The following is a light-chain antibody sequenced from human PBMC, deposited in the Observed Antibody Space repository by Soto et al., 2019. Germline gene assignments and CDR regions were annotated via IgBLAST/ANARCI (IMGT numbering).Light chain of an antibody. CDR2: EGN. CDR1: TSDIGSYNL. J-gene: IGLJ2*01. V-gene: IGLV2-14*02. Sequence: QSVLTQPASVSGSPGQSITISCTGSTSDIGSYNLVSWYQQHPGKAPKLMIYEGNKRPSGVSNRFSGSRSGNTASQTISGLQAEDEADYYCSSYTSSSALIFGGGTKLTVL. CDR3: SSYTSSSALI.